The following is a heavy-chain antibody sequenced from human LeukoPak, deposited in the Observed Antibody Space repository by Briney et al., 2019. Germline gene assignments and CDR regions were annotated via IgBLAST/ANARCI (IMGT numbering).Heavy chain of an antibody. Sequence: GGSLRLSCAASGFTFNNYALTWVRQTPGKGLECVSAISGDGVSPYYVDSVRGRFTISRDNSKNTLYLQMNSLRAEDTAVYYCARGYCSGGSCSANRADYWGQGTLVTVSS. CDR1: GFTFNNYA. J-gene: IGHJ4*02. D-gene: IGHD2-15*01. CDR3: ARGYCSGGSCSANRADY. CDR2: ISGDGVSP. V-gene: IGHV3-23*01.